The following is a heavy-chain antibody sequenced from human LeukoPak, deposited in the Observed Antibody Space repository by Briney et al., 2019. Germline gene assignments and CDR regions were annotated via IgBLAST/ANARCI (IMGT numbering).Heavy chain of an antibody. CDR3: ARGSVGWVLRYFDWQKNIFDY. D-gene: IGHD3-9*01. CDR2: ISAYNGNT. V-gene: IGHV1-18*01. Sequence: GASVKVSCKASGYTFTSYGISWVRQAAGQGLEWMGWISAYNGNTNYAQKLQGRVTMTTDTSTSTAYMELRSLRSDDTAVYYCARGSVGWVLRYFDWQKNIFDYWGQGTLVTVSS. J-gene: IGHJ4*02. CDR1: GYTFTSYG.